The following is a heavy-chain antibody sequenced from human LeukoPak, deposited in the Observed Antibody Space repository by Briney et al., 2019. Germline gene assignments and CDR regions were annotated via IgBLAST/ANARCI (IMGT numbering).Heavy chain of an antibody. CDR3: ARDYYDSSAYYVSYFDY. CDR2: IKQDGSDK. D-gene: IGHD3-22*01. CDR1: GFSFNRYG. V-gene: IGHV3-7*01. Sequence: GGSLRLSCAASGFSFNRYGMTWVRQAPGKGLEWVANIKQDGSDKYYVDSLKGRFTISRDNAKNSLFLQMNSLRAEDTAVYYCARDYYDSSAYYVSYFDYWGQGTLVTVSS. J-gene: IGHJ4*02.